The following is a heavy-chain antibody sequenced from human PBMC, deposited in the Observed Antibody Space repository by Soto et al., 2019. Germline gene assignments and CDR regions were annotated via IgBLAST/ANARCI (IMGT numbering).Heavy chain of an antibody. D-gene: IGHD3-10*01. Sequence: EVQLLESGGGLVQPGGSLRLSCAASEFTFSNYAMSWVRQAPGKGLDWVSCISGSGSSTYYADSVKGRFAISRDNAKNIMYLQLNTLRAEDTALYFSAKDRGAYCGTFNDHWCEGTLVTVS. CDR2: ISGSGSST. CDR3: AKDRGAYCGTFNDH. CDR1: EFTFSNYA. V-gene: IGHV3-23*01. J-gene: IGHJ4*02.